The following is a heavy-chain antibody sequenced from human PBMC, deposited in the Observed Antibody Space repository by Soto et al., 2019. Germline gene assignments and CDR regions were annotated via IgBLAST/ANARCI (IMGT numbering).Heavy chain of an antibody. J-gene: IGHJ6*02. V-gene: IGHV5-51*01. CDR1: GYGFTSYW. CDR3: ARHGDIVVVPASPANYYYYYGMDV. D-gene: IGHD2-2*01. Sequence: GESLKISCKGSGYGFTSYWIGWVRQMPGKGLEWMGIIYPGDSDTRYSPSFQGQVTISADKSISTAYLQWSSLKASDTAMYYCARHGDIVVVPASPANYYYYYGMDVWGQGTTVTVSS. CDR2: IYPGDSDT.